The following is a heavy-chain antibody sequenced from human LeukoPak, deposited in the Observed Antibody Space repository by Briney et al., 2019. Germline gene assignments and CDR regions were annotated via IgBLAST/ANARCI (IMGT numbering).Heavy chain of an antibody. Sequence: ASVKVSCKASGYTFTSYDINWVRQATGQGLEWMGWMNPNSGNTGYAQKFQGRVTMTRNTSISTAYMELSSLRSEDTAVYYCARCTTDYLASDYWGQGTLVTVSS. CDR3: ARCTTDYLASDY. J-gene: IGHJ4*02. CDR2: MNPNSGNT. V-gene: IGHV1-8*01. CDR1: GYTFTSYD. D-gene: IGHD2/OR15-2a*01.